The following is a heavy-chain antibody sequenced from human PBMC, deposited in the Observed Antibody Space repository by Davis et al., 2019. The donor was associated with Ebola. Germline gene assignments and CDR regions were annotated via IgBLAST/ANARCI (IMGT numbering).Heavy chain of an antibody. V-gene: IGHV4-31*03. J-gene: IGHJ5*02. CDR1: GGSISSGGYY. CDR2: IYYSGST. CDR3: ARTPERVAGTEGGWFDP. D-gene: IGHD6-19*01. Sequence: PSETLSLTCTVSGGSISSGGYYWSWIRQHPGKGLEWIGYIYYSGSTYYNPSLKSRVTISVDTSKNQFSLKLSPVTAAATAVYYCARTPERVAGTEGGWFDPWGQGTLVTVSS.